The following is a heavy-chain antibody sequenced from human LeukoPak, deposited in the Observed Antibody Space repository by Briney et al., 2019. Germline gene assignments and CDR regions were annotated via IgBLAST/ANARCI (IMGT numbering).Heavy chain of an antibody. Sequence: SETLSLTCTVSGDSISSSTYYWGWIRQPPGTGLEWIGSIYYSGSTYYNLSLKSRVTISIDTSRNQFSLNLRSVTAADTAVYYCTRWKGVLWFGEPSDYWGRGTLVTVSS. V-gene: IGHV4-39*01. D-gene: IGHD3-10*01. CDR1: GDSISSSTYY. J-gene: IGHJ4*02. CDR3: TRWKGVLWFGEPSDY. CDR2: IYYSGST.